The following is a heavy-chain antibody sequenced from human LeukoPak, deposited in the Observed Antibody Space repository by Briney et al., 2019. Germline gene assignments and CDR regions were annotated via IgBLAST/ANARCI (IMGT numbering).Heavy chain of an antibody. CDR1: GGSISSSSYY. Sequence: PSETLSLTCTVSGGSISSSSYYWGWIRQPPGKGLESIGSVYYSGSTYYNPSLKSRVTISVDTSKNQFSLKLSSVTAADTAVYYCARVEAVGRLFDYWGQGTLVTVSS. CDR3: ARVEAVGRLFDY. V-gene: IGHV4-39*07. CDR2: VYYSGST. J-gene: IGHJ4*02. D-gene: IGHD6-19*01.